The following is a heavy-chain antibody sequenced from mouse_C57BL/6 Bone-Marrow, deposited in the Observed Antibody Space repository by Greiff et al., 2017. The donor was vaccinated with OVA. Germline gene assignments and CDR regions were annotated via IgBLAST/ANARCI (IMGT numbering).Heavy chain of an antibody. J-gene: IGHJ2*01. CDR2: IDPSDSYT. V-gene: IGHV1-50*01. D-gene: IGHD3-2*02. Sequence: VQLQQPGAELVKPGASVKLSCKASGYTFTSYWMQWVKQMPGQGLEWIGEIDPSDSYTNYNQKFKGKATLTVDTSSSTAYMQLSSLTSEDSAVYYCAREGSSGYYFDYWGQGTTLTVSS. CDR1: GYTFTSYW. CDR3: AREGSSGYYFDY.